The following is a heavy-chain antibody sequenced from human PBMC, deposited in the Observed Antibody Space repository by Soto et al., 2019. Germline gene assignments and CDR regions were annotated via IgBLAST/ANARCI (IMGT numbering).Heavy chain of an antibody. CDR2: INTYNGNT. D-gene: IGHD6-6*01. V-gene: IGHV1-18*01. CDR1: GYIFISYG. J-gene: IGHJ5*02. Sequence: QVHLVQSGAEVKKPGASVKVSCKASGYIFISYGISWVRQAPGQGLEWMGWINTYNGNTKYAQKFQGRVTMTTDTSTRTADMELGSLRSDDTAVYYCARALLYRSSSNEYYNWFGPWGQGTLVTVSS. CDR3: ARALLYRSSSNEYYNWFGP.